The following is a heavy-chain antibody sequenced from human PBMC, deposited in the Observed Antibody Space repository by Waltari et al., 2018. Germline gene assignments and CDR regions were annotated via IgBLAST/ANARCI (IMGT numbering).Heavy chain of an antibody. V-gene: IGHV1-2*02. J-gene: IGHJ4*02. CDR3: ARDPLYDSSGYYYFDY. D-gene: IGHD3-22*01. CDR1: GYTFTGYY. CDR2: INPNSGGT. Sequence: QVQLVQSGAEVKKPGASVKVSCKASGYTFTGYYMHWVRQAPGQGLEWMGWINPNSGGTNYAQKFQGRVTMTRDMSISTAYMELSRLRSDDTAVYYCARDPLYDSSGYYYFDYWGQGTLVTVSS.